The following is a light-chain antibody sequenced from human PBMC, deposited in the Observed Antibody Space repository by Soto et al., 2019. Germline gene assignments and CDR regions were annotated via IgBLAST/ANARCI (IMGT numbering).Light chain of an antibody. CDR3: QQRSSWPRT. V-gene: IGKV3D-20*02. CDR2: DAS. CDR1: QSVSSSS. J-gene: IGKJ1*01. Sequence: EIVLTQSPGTLSLSPGERATLSCRASQSVSSSSLAWYQQKRGQAPRLLIHDASSRATGIPDRFSGSGSGTDFTLTISRLEPEDFAIYYCQQRSSWPRTFGRGTKVDIK.